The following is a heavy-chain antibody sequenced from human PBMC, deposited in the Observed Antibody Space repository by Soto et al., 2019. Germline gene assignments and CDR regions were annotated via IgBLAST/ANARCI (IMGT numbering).Heavy chain of an antibody. J-gene: IGHJ3*02. CDR3: ANDVGITMFRGRARGFDI. V-gene: IGHV3-74*01. CDR2: IITDGPST. Sequence: GGPMRLSCGASGVSINWFFMHWVRKDPGKGLILFSRIITDGPSTSSAASVNARFTISRDDSKNTVHLQLNSLKAEDTAVYYFANDVGITMFRGRARGFDICCPWTIVPVSS. CDR1: GVSINWFF. D-gene: IGHD3-10*01.